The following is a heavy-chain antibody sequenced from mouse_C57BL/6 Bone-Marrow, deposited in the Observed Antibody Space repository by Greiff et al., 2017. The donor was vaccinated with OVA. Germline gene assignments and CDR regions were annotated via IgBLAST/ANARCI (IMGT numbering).Heavy chain of an antibody. V-gene: IGHV14-2*01. CDR2: IDPEDGET. CDR1: GFNIKDYY. D-gene: IGHD1-1*01. J-gene: IGHJ2*01. Sequence: VQLQQSGAELVKPGASVKLSCTASGFNIKDYYMHWVKQRTEQGLEWIGRIDPEDGETKYAQKFQGKATITADTSSNTAYLQLSSLTSEDTAVYYCARSGSLDYWGQGTTLTVSS. CDR3: ARSGSLDY.